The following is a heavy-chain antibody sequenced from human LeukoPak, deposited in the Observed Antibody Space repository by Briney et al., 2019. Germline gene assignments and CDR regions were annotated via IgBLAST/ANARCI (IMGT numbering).Heavy chain of an antibody. CDR3: ARGPTIGYYYYMDV. CDR2: IGTAGDT. D-gene: IGHD5-12*01. J-gene: IGHJ6*03. CDR1: GFIFSNYD. Sequence: GGSLRLSCAASGFIFSNYDMHWVRQATGEGLEWVSGIGTAGDTYYPGSVKGRFTISRDNAKTSLYLQMNSLRAEDTAVYYCARGPTIGYYYYMDVWVKGTTVTVSS. V-gene: IGHV3-13*01.